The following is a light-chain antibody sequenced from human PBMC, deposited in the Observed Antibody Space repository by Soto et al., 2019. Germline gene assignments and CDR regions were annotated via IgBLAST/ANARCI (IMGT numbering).Light chain of an antibody. Sequence: QSALTQPASVSGSPGQSITISCTGTSSDVGSYNLVSWYQQHPGKAPKLMIYEGSKRPSGVSNRFSGSKSGNTASLTISGLQAEDEADYYCCSYAGSSTSFGGGTKFTVL. CDR1: SSDVGSYNL. CDR2: EGS. J-gene: IGLJ2*01. CDR3: CSYAGSSTS. V-gene: IGLV2-23*01.